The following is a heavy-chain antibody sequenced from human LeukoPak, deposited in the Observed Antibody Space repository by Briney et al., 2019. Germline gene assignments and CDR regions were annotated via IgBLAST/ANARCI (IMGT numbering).Heavy chain of an antibody. Sequence: ASVKVSCKASGYTFTSYYMHWVRQAPGQGLEWMGIINPSGGSTSYAQKFQGRVTMTRDTSTSTVYMELSSLRSEDTAVYYCARAQEYDILTGYPALYWGQGTLVTVSS. CDR3: ARAQEYDILTGYPALY. V-gene: IGHV1-46*01. CDR1: GYTFTSYY. D-gene: IGHD3-9*01. CDR2: INPSGGST. J-gene: IGHJ4*02.